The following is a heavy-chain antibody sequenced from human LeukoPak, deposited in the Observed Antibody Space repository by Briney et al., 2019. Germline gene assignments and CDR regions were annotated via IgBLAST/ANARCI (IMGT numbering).Heavy chain of an antibody. D-gene: IGHD3-3*01. Sequence: PGGSLRLSCAASGFTFDDYAMHWVWQAPGKGLEWVSGISWNSGSIGYADSVKGRFTISGDNAKNSLYLQMNSLRAEDTALYYCAKAEGDFWSGYAAGYYYGMDVWGQGTTVTVSS. CDR2: ISWNSGSI. V-gene: IGHV3-9*01. CDR3: AKAEGDFWSGYAAGYYYGMDV. CDR1: GFTFDDYA. J-gene: IGHJ6*02.